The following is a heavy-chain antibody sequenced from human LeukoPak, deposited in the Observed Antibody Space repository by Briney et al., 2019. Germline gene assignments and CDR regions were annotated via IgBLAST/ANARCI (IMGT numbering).Heavy chain of an antibody. CDR2: ISSNGGST. CDR1: GFTFSSYA. V-gene: IGHV3-64*01. Sequence: RSGGSLRLSCAASGFTFSSYAMHWVRQAPGKGLEYVSAISSNGGSTYYANSVKGRFTISRDNSKNTLYLQMGSLRAEDMAVYYCARDTTGGYSYGGAFDYWGQGTLVTVSS. D-gene: IGHD5-18*01. CDR3: ARDTTGGYSYGGAFDY. J-gene: IGHJ4*02.